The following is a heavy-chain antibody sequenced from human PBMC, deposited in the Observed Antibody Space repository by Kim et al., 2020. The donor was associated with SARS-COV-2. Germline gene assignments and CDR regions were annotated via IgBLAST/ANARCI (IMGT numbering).Heavy chain of an antibody. J-gene: IGHJ4*02. V-gene: IGHV3-23*01. D-gene: IGHD6-13*01. Sequence: GGSLRLSCAASGFTFSSYAMSWFRQAPGKGLEWVSAISGSGGSTYYADSVKGRFTISRDNSKNTLYLQMNSLRAEDTAVYYCAKLRQQLVLFDYWGQGTLVTVSS. CDR1: GFTFSSYA. CDR2: ISGSGGST. CDR3: AKLRQQLVLFDY.